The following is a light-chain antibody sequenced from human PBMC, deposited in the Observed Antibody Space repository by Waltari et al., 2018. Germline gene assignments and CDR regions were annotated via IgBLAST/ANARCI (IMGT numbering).Light chain of an antibody. CDR3: QVWDSSSASVV. CDR1: NIETKG. Sequence: YVLTQPPSVSVAPGETASLTCGGRNIETKGVHWYQQKAGQAPVLVIYYDSDRPSGLPERFSGSNSGNTATLTISRVEAGDEADYYCQVWDSSSASVVFGDGSRLTVL. V-gene: IGLV3-21*04. CDR2: YDS. J-gene: IGLJ2*01.